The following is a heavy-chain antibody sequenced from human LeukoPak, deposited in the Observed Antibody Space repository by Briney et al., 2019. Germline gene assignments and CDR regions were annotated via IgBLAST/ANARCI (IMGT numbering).Heavy chain of an antibody. J-gene: IGHJ6*03. CDR2: ISGSGDST. CDR3: AKDYTQSGVYHMDA. Sequence: PGGSLRLSCVVSGFTFTSYAMSWVRQAPGKGLEWVSLISGSGDSTYFADSVKGRFTISRDNSKNTLYLQMNSLRVEDTAIYYCAKDYTQSGVYHMDAWGKGTTVTVSS. CDR1: GFTFTSYA. V-gene: IGHV3-23*01. D-gene: IGHD3-16*01.